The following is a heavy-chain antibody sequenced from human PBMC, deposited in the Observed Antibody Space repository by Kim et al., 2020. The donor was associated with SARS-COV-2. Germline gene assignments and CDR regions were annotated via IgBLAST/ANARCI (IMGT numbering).Heavy chain of an antibody. CDR3: ARVVSYYYGMDV. J-gene: IGHJ6*02. Sequence: NDNPTVKSRFTLSVAKSKIQFALKLSSVTAADTAVYYCARVVSYYYGMDVWGQGTTVTVSS. D-gene: IGHD2-8*01. V-gene: IGHV4-4*02.